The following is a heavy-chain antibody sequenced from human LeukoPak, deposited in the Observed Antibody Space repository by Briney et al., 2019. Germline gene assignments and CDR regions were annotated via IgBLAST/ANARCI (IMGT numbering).Heavy chain of an antibody. CDR3: AGLHFAAAEEFDP. D-gene: IGHD6-13*01. Sequence: PSETLSLTCTVSGGSINGYYWSWIRQSPGKGLEWIGYIYYTGNTNYNPSLKSRVSISLDTSKNQFTLNLSSVSAADAAIYYCAGLHFAAAEEFDPWGQGILVTVS. J-gene: IGHJ5*02. V-gene: IGHV4-59*08. CDR1: GGSINGYY. CDR2: IYYTGNT.